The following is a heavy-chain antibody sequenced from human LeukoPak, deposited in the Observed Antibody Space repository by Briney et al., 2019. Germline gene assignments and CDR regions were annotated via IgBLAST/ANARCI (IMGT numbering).Heavy chain of an antibody. CDR1: GFTFSTSW. CDR3: ARDPYRGNYGAYYYYYMDV. Sequence: GWSLRLACAASGFTFSTSWMHWVRQAPGEGLVWVSHINRDGSRTTYADSVKGRFTISRDNAKNSLYPQMNSLRAEDTAVYFCARDPYRGNYGAYYYYYMDVWGKGTTVTISS. D-gene: IGHD1-26*01. CDR2: INRDGSRT. V-gene: IGHV3-74*01. J-gene: IGHJ6*03.